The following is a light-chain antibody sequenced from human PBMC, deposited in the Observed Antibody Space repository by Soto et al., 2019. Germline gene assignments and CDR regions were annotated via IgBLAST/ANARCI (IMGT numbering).Light chain of an antibody. V-gene: IGKV4-1*01. CDR2: WAF. CDR1: QSVLYSSNNKNY. Sequence: DIVMTQSPDSLAVSLGERATINCKSSQSVLYSSNNKNYLAWYQQKIGQPPKLLIYWAFTRESGVPDRFSGSGSRTDFTLTISSLQAEDVAVYYCQQYYSSPYTFGQGTKLEIK. J-gene: IGKJ2*01. CDR3: QQYYSSPYT.